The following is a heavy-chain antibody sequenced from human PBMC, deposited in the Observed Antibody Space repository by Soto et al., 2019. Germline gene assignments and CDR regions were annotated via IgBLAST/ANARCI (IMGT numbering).Heavy chain of an antibody. CDR3: TTDPDIVVVVAAIDY. D-gene: IGHD2-15*01. CDR1: GFTFSNAW. V-gene: IGHV3-15*01. Sequence: GGSLRLSCAASGFTFSNAWMSWVRQAPGKGLEWVGRIKSKTDGGTTDYAAPVKGRFTISRDDSKNTLYLQMNSLKTEDTAVDYCTTDPDIVVVVAAIDYWGQGTLVTVSS. J-gene: IGHJ4*02. CDR2: IKSKTDGGTT.